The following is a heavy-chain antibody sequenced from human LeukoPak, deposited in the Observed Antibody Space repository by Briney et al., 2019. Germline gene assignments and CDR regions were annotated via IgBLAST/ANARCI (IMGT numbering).Heavy chain of an antibody. V-gene: IGHV3-23*01. CDR3: TGGGWSTDAFDI. CDR2: ISGSGSST. J-gene: IGHJ3*02. Sequence: GGSLRLSCAASGFTFSSYAMTWVRQAPGKGLEWVSAISGSGSSTYYADSVKGRFTISRDNSKNTLFLQMNTLRAEDTAVYYCTGGGWSTDAFDIWGQGTMVTVSS. D-gene: IGHD6-19*01. CDR1: GFTFSSYA.